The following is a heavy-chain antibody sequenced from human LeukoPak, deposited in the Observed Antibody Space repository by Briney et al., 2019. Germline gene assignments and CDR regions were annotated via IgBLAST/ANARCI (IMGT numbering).Heavy chain of an antibody. V-gene: IGHV3-30*18. Sequence: GRSLTLSRAASGFTFSSFGMHWVRQAPGKGLEWVAIVSHDGRSKYYADSVKGRFTISRDNSRYTLYLQMNSLRVEDTAVYYCAKAGYGGSSTTTYGDAWGQGTLVTVST. CDR1: GFTFSSFG. D-gene: IGHD4-17*01. CDR3: AKAGYGGSSTTTYGDA. J-gene: IGHJ5*02. CDR2: VSHDGRSK.